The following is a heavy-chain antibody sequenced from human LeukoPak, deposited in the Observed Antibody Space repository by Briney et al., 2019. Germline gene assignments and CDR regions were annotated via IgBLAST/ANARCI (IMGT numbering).Heavy chain of an antibody. Sequence: RGSLRLSCAASGFTFSSYAMHWVRQAPGKGLEWVAVISSTGSNKYYADSVKGRFTISRDNSKNTLYLQMNSLRAEDTAVYYCAKPYYDSSGVTHYLDYWGQGTLVTVSS. CDR3: AKPYYDSSGVTHYLDY. V-gene: IGHV3-30*01. CDR2: ISSTGSNK. CDR1: GFTFSSYA. D-gene: IGHD3-22*01. J-gene: IGHJ4*02.